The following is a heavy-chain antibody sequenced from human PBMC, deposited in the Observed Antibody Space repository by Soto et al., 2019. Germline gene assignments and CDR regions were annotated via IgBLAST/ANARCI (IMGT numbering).Heavy chain of an antibody. CDR3: ARLTRSGRYYYGMDV. J-gene: IGHJ6*02. V-gene: IGHV4-59*01. CDR2: IYYSGST. D-gene: IGHD3-3*01. Sequence: SETLSLTCTVSGGSISSYYWSWIQQPPGKGLEWIGYIYYSGSTNYNPSLKSRVTISVDTSKNQSSLKLSSVTAADTAVYYCARLTRSGRYYYGMDVWGQGTTVTVSS. CDR1: GGSISSYY.